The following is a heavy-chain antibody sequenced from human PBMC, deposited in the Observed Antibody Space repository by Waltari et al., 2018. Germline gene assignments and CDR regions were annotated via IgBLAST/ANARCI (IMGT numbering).Heavy chain of an antibody. D-gene: IGHD5-12*01. CDR3: AKESGGYDHPYFDQ. CDR2: VIPVFGTS. J-gene: IGHJ4*02. Sequence: QVQLVQSGAEVRKPGSSVRISCKPSGGTFSSWAFSWVRQAPGQGLEWVGSVIPVFGTSSSAQRFQGRGSITADKSTTTIHMELNSLTSDDAAVYYWAKESGGYDHPYFDQWGQGTLVTVSS. V-gene: IGHV1-69*14. CDR1: GGTFSSWA.